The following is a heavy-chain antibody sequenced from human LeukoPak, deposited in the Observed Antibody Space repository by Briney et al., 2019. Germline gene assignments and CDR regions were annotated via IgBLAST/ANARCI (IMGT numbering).Heavy chain of an antibody. J-gene: IGHJ5*02. CDR3: ARDSALVLYCSSTSCYPPWFDP. D-gene: IGHD2-2*01. CDR2: ISSSSSYK. Sequence: GGSLRLSCAASGFTFSSYSMNWVRQAPGKGLEWVSAISSSSSYKYYADSVKGRFTITRDNAKNSLYLQMNSLRAEDTAVYYCARDSALVLYCSSTSCYPPWFDPWGQGTLVTVRS. CDR1: GFTFSSYS. V-gene: IGHV3-21*01.